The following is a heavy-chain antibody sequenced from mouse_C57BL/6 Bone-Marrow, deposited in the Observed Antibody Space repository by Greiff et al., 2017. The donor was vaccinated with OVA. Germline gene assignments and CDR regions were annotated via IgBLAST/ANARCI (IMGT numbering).Heavy chain of an antibody. V-gene: IGHV3-6*01. CDR3: ARDRWGNWYFDY. CDR2: ISYDGSN. Sequence: EVKLQESGPGLVKPSQSLSLTCSVTGYSITSGYYWNWIRQFPGNKLEWMGYISYDGSNNYNPSLKNRISITRDTSKNQFFLKLNSVTTEDTATYYCARDRWGNWYFDYWGQGTTLTVSS. CDR1: GYSITSGYY. J-gene: IGHJ2*01. D-gene: IGHD4-1*01.